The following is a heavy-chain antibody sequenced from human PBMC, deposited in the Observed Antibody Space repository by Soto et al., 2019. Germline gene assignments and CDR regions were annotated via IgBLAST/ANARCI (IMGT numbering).Heavy chain of an antibody. V-gene: IGHV1-18*01. CDR3: ARDTAAAGIFDY. J-gene: IGHJ4*02. CDR2: ISAYNGNT. Sequence: ASLKVSCKSSGYTFTSYGISWVRQAPGQGLEWMGWISAYNGNTNYAQKLQGRVTMTTDTSTSTAYMELRSLRSDDTAVYYCARDTAAAGIFDYWGQGTLVTSPQ. D-gene: IGHD6-13*01. CDR1: GYTFTSYG.